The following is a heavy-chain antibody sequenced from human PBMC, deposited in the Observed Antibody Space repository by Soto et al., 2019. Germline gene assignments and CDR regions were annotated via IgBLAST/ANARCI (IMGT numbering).Heavy chain of an antibody. V-gene: IGHV4-59*01. Sequence: SETLSLTCTVSGGSISSYYWSWIRQSPGKGLERIGCIYYSGNTNYNPSLKSRVTISVNTSKNQFSLRLTSVTAADTAVYYRARAAVTHERYHYGMDVWGQGTTVTVSS. D-gene: IGHD4-17*01. CDR1: GGSISSYY. CDR3: ARAAVTHERYHYGMDV. J-gene: IGHJ6*02. CDR2: IYYSGNT.